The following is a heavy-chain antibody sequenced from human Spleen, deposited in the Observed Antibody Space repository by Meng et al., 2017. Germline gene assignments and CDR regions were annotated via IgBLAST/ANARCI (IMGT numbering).Heavy chain of an antibody. D-gene: IGHD3-22*01. CDR1: GYTFTSYW. V-gene: IGHV5-51*01. J-gene: IGHJ4*02. CDR3: ARAFDSSGYFDY. Sequence: KVSCKASGYTFTSYWIGWVRQMPGKGLEWMGIIYPGDSDTRYSPSFQGQVTISADKSISTAYLQWSSLKASDTAMYYCARAFDSSGYFDYWGQGTLVTVSS. CDR2: IYPGDSDT.